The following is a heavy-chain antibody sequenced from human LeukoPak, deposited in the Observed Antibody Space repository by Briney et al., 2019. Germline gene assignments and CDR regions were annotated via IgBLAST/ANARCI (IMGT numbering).Heavy chain of an antibody. CDR2: IYYSGTT. J-gene: IGHJ4*02. CDR3: VRVINRNGYLFEY. V-gene: IGHV4-31*03. Sequence: PSESLSLTCTVSGGSISSGGYYWSWIRQHPGKGLEWFGYIYYSGTTYYNPSLNSRVSILLDAPKNQFSLKLTSVTAADTAVYYCVRVINRNGYLFEYWGPGTLVTVSS. D-gene: IGHD5-18*01. CDR1: GGSISSGGYY.